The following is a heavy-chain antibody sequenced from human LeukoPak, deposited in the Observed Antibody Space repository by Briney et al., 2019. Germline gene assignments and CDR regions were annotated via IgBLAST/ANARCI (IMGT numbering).Heavy chain of an antibody. V-gene: IGHV4-39*01. Sequence: SETLSLTCTVSGDSITSSSYYWGWIRQPPGKGLEWIGSIYYSGSTYYTPSLKSRVIISVDTSKNQFSLKLSSVTAADTAVYYCARQRRYCSGGSCYGRSYYYYMDVWGKGTTVTISS. J-gene: IGHJ6*03. CDR2: IYYSGST. D-gene: IGHD2-15*01. CDR1: GDSITSSSYY. CDR3: ARQRRYCSGGSCYGRSYYYYMDV.